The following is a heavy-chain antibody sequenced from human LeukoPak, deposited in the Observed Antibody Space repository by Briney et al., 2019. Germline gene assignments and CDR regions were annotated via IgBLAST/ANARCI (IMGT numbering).Heavy chain of an antibody. Sequence: GGSLRLSCAASGFTFSRFGMHWVRQAPGQGLEWVSFILYDGSEKYYADSVKGRFTISRDNSRNTLSLQMSSLRSEDTAVYYCASEKYYYDSSGYYGGVDYWGQGTLVTVSS. J-gene: IGHJ4*02. CDR2: ILYDGSEK. CDR1: GFTFSRFG. D-gene: IGHD3-22*01. CDR3: ASEKYYYDSSGYYGGVDY. V-gene: IGHV3-30*02.